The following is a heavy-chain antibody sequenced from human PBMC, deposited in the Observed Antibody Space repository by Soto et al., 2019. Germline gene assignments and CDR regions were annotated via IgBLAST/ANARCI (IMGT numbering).Heavy chain of an antibody. Sequence: EVQLVESGGGLVKPGGSLRLSCAASGFTFPRFSRNGVRRAPGKGLEWVSSISSTTIYIYYGDSMKGRFTISRDNAKNSLYLEMNSLRAEDTAVYYCARESEDLTSNFDYWGQGTLVTVSS. CDR1: GFTFPRFS. V-gene: IGHV3-21*06. CDR2: ISSTTIYI. CDR3: ARESEDLTSNFDY. J-gene: IGHJ4*02.